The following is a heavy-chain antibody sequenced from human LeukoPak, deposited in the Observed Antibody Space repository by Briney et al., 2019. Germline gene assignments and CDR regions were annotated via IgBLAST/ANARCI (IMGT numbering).Heavy chain of an antibody. J-gene: IGHJ5*02. CDR2: IIPMLGRS. Sequence: ASVKVSCKASGGSFSIYGISGVRQAPGQGLVWMGGIIPMLGRSTYAQKFQGRVTISTDESTSTAYMEMSSLRSEDTAVYYCAREDHTANNWFDPWGQGTLVTVSS. V-gene: IGHV1-69*05. D-gene: IGHD5-18*01. CDR3: AREDHTANNWFDP. CDR1: GGSFSIYG.